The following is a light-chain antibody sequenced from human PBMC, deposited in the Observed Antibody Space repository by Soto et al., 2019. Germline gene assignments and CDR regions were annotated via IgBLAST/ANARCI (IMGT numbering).Light chain of an antibody. CDR3: QKYNSPPRT. J-gene: IGKJ1*01. V-gene: IGKV1-27*01. CDR1: QGISNY. Sequence: DIQLTQSPPSLSASVGDRVTITCRASQGISNYLAWYQQKPGELPKLVIYAASILQTGVPSRFSGSGSGTDFSLTISSLQPEDVATYFCQKYNSPPRTFGQRTKVDNK. CDR2: AAS.